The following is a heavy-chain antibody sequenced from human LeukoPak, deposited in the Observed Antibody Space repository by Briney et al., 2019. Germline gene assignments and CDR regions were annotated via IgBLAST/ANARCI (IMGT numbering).Heavy chain of an antibody. CDR2: IYSGGST. CDR3: ARVSGSGSYKSFDY. J-gene: IGHJ4*02. D-gene: IGHD3-10*01. Sequence: GGSLRLSCAASGFTVSSYYMSWVRQAPGKGLEWVSVIYSGGSTYYADSVKGRFTISRDNSKNTLYLQMNSLRAEDPAVYYCARVSGSGSYKSFDYWGKGTLVTVSS. V-gene: IGHV3-53*01. CDR1: GFTVSSYY.